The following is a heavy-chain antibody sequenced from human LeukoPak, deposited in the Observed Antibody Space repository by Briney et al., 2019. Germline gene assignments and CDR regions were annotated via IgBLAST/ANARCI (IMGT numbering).Heavy chain of an antibody. CDR2: IYTSGST. V-gene: IGHV4-61*02. Sequence: SETLSLTCTVSGGSISSGSYNWNWIRQPAGKGLEWIGRIYTSGSTNYNPSLKSRVTISVDTSKNQFSLKLSSVTAADTAVYYCARDPLGYYYYMDVWGKGTTVTISS. CDR3: ARDPLGYYYYMDV. J-gene: IGHJ6*03. CDR1: GGSISSGSYN.